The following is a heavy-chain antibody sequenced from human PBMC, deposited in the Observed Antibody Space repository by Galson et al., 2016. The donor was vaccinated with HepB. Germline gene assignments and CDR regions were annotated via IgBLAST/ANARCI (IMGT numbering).Heavy chain of an antibody. CDR2: ISSSSSTI. Sequence: SLRLSCAASGFTFDNYAMSWVRQAPGQGLEWVSYISSSSSTIPYADSVKGRFTISRVNAKKSLYLQMNSLRDEDTAVYYRARVLAGDLTHAEYFQHWGQGTLVTVSS. CDR3: ARVLAGDLTHAEYFQH. D-gene: IGHD2-21*02. CDR1: GFTFDNYA. J-gene: IGHJ1*01. V-gene: IGHV3-48*02.